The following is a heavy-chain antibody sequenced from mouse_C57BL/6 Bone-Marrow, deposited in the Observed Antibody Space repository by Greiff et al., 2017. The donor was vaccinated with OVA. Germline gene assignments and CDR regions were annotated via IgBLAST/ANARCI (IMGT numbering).Heavy chain of an antibody. Sequence: VQLQQPGAELVKPGASVKMSCKASGYTFTSYWITWVKQRPGQGLEWIGDIYPGSGSTNYTAKFKSKATLTVDTSSSTAYMQLSSLTSEDSAVYFWARADYYGSSYDAMDYWGQGTSVTVSS. CDR2: IYPGSGST. V-gene: IGHV1-55*01. CDR3: ARADYYGSSYDAMDY. CDR1: GYTFTSYW. J-gene: IGHJ4*01. D-gene: IGHD1-1*01.